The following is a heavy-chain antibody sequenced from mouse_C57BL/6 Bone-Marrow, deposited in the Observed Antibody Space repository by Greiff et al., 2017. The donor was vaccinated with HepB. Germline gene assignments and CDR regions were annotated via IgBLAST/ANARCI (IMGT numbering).Heavy chain of an antibody. CDR1: GYTFTSYW. J-gene: IGHJ2*01. Sequence: QVQLQQPGAELVKPGASVKMSCKASGYTFTSYWITWVKQRPGQGLEWIGDIYPGSGSTNYNEKFKSKATLTVDTSSSTAYMQLSSLTSEDSAVYYCARRYLYYGSSLFDYWGKGTTLTVSS. V-gene: IGHV1-55*01. CDR2: IYPGSGST. CDR3: ARRYLYYGSSLFDY. D-gene: IGHD1-1*01.